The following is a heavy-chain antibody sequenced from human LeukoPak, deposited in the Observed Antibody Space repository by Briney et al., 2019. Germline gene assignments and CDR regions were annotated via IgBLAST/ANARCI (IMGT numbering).Heavy chain of an antibody. CDR2: ISDDGSKI. D-gene: IGHD5/OR15-5a*01. J-gene: IGHJ5*02. V-gene: IGHV3-30*18. Sequence: GGSLRLSCAVSGFRFSSYGMHWVRQAPGKGLEWVAVISDDGSKIYYGDSVKGRFTISRDNSKNTLNLQMDSLRADDTAVYYCGKGPGYSVYDNLPHHWGQGTLVTVSS. CDR1: GFRFSSYG. CDR3: GKGPGYSVYDNLPHH.